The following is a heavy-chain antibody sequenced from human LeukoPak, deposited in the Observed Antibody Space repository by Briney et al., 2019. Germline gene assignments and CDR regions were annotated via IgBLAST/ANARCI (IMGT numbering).Heavy chain of an antibody. V-gene: IGHV1-2*02. J-gene: IGHJ3*02. CDR3: ARDRGGDAFDI. CDR1: GYSFTAYY. CDR2: INPNSGDT. Sequence: ASVKVSCKTSGYSFTAYYIHWVRQAPGQGLEWMAWINPNSGDTVSEQKFQGRVSMTYDTSISTAYMELNRLGSDGTAVYYCARDRGGDAFDIWGQGTMVTVSS. D-gene: IGHD3-10*01.